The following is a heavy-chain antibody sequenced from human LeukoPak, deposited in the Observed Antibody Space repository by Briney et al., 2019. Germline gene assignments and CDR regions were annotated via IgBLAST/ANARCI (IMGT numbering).Heavy chain of an antibody. J-gene: IGHJ1*01. CDR3: AKAKDSSGYYRTAEYFQH. Sequence: PGGSLRLSCAASGFTFSSYGMHWVRQAPGKELEWVAFIRYDGSNKYYADSVKGRFTISRDNSKNTLYLQMNSLRAEDTAVYYCAKAKDSSGYYRTAEYFQHWGQGTLVTVSS. CDR1: GFTFSSYG. CDR2: IRYDGSNK. D-gene: IGHD3-22*01. V-gene: IGHV3-30*02.